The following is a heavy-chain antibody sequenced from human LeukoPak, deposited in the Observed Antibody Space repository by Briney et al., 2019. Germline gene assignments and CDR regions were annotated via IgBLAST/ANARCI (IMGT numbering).Heavy chain of an antibody. CDR2: ITGNT. CDR1: GFTFSSFA. V-gene: IGHV3-23*01. CDR3: AKRTTGTFDY. Sequence: PGGSLRLSCTASGFTFSSFAMSWVRQAPGKGLEWVSTITGNTFHADSVKGRFTISRDNSKNTVYLQMNSLRADDTALYYCAKRTTGTFDYWGQGTLVTVSS. D-gene: IGHD1-1*01. J-gene: IGHJ4*02.